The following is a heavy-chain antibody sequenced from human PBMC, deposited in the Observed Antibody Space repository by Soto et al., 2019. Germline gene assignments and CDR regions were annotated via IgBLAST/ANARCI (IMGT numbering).Heavy chain of an antibody. CDR2: ISVGGGT. J-gene: IGHJ4*02. Sequence: GGSLRLSCATSGFAFSSYPMNWVRQAPGKGLEWVSSISVGGGTFYADSVKGRFTISRDKYKNTLYLQMSGLRDEDTAIYYCAKFHCATDRRMWGPDYRGQGTQVTVSS. D-gene: IGHD2-15*01. V-gene: IGHV3-23*01. CDR3: AKFHCATDRRMWGPDY. CDR1: GFAFSSYP.